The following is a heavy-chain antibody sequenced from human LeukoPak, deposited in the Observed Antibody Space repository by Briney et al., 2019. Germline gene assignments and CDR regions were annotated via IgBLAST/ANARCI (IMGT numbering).Heavy chain of an antibody. Sequence: ASVKVSCKASGFTFTSYGFSWVRQAPGQGLELMGCISAYNGDTKYAQKFQGRVTMTTDTSTSTAYMELRSLRSDDTAVYYCARGWGRYYGSGTYRPFDYWGQGTLVTVSS. CDR2: ISAYNGDT. D-gene: IGHD3-10*01. V-gene: IGHV1-18*01. J-gene: IGHJ4*01. CDR3: ARGWGRYYGSGTYRPFDY. CDR1: GFTFTSYG.